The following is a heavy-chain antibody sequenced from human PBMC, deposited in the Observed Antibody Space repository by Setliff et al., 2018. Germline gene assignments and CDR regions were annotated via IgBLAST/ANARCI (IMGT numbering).Heavy chain of an antibody. D-gene: IGHD1-26*01. J-gene: IGHJ4*02. CDR2: IIPIFGTA. Sequence: SVKVSCKASGGTLSSYAISWVRQAPGQGLEWMGGIIPIFGTANYAQKFQGRVTITADESTSTAYMELSSLRSEDTAVYYCARVSRTIVGARGFDYWGQGTLVTVSS. CDR1: GGTLSSYA. V-gene: IGHV1-69*13. CDR3: ARVSRTIVGARGFDY.